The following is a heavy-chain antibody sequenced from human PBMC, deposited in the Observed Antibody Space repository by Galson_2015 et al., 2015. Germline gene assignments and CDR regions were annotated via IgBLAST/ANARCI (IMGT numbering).Heavy chain of an antibody. D-gene: IGHD3-16*01. CDR3: ARGLGVWYFDL. Sequence: SLRLSCAASGLTFSSYGMHWVRQAPGKGLEWVAGVSYDGGDKYYADSVKGRVTISRDNSKNTLYLQMNSLRAEDTAVYYSARGLGVWYFDLWGRGTLVTVSS. CDR2: VSYDGGDK. CDR1: GLTFSSYG. J-gene: IGHJ2*01. V-gene: IGHV3-30*12.